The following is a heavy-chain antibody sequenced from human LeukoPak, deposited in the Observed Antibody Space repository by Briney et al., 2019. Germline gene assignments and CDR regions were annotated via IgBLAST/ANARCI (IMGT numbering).Heavy chain of an antibody. CDR3: ARGIIVVVPVAGGDYYMDV. Sequence: SETLSLTCTVSGGSISSYYWGWIRQPPGKGLEWIGYIYYSGSTNYNPSLKSRVTISVDTSKNQFSLKLSSVTAADTAVYYCARGIIVVVPVAGGDYYMDVWGKGTTVTVSS. CDR2: IYYSGST. V-gene: IGHV4-59*01. D-gene: IGHD2-2*01. J-gene: IGHJ6*03. CDR1: GGSISSYY.